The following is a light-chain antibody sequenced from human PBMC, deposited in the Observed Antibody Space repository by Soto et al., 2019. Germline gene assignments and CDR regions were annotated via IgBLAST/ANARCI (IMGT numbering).Light chain of an antibody. J-gene: IGLJ2*01. CDR3: QTWGTGHVV. CDR1: SGHSSYA. CDR2: LNSDGSH. V-gene: IGLV4-69*01. Sequence: QSVLTQSPSASASLGASVKLTCTLSSGHSSYAIAWHQQQPEKGPRYLMKLNSDGSHSKGDGIPDRFSGSSSGAERYLTIPSLQYEDEADYYCQTWGTGHVVFGGGTKVTVL.